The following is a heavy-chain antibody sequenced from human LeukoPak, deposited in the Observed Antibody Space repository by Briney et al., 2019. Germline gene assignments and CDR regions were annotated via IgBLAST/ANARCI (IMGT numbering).Heavy chain of an antibody. CDR3: ARRMVLLWFGEFRD. Sequence: PSETLSLTCTVSGGSISSSSYYWGWIRQPPGKGLEWMGEINHSGSTNYNPSLKSRVTISVDTSKNQFSLKLSSVTAADTAVYYCARRMVLLWFGEFRDWGQGTLVTVSS. J-gene: IGHJ4*02. CDR2: INHSGST. CDR1: GGSISSSSYY. D-gene: IGHD3-10*01. V-gene: IGHV4-39*07.